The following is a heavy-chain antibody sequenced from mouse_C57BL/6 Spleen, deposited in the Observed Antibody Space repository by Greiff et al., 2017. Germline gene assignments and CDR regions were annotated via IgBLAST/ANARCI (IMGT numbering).Heavy chain of an antibody. Sequence: EVQLQQSGAELVRPGASVKLSCTASGFNIKDDYMHWVKQRPEQGLEWIGWIDPENGDTEYASKFQGKATITADTSSNTAYLQLSSLTSEDTAVYYCTRTVVEGYGGQGTTLTVSS. V-gene: IGHV14-4*01. D-gene: IGHD1-1*01. CDR1: GFNIKDDY. CDR2: IDPENGDT. J-gene: IGHJ2*01. CDR3: TRTVVEGY.